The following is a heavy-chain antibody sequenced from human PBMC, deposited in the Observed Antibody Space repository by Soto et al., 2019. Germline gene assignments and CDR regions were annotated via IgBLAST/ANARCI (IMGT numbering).Heavy chain of an antibody. CDR3: ATAGQWYLCTAYYCEH. V-gene: IGHV3-15*01. D-gene: IGHD2-8*02. Sequence: GGSLRLSCAASGLSVTNAWLRWFRQTLGKGLKCAGRSKPRSERGETIQYAVSVKVRLSSSRDDSKGILYLEMNSLKTDDTGVYYFATAGQWYLCTAYYCEHWGQGTPVTIAS. CDR2: SKPRSERGETI. J-gene: IGHJ4*02. CDR1: GLSVTNAW.